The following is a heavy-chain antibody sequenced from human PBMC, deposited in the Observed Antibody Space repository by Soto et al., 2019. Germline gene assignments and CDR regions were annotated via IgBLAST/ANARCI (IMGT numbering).Heavy chain of an antibody. D-gene: IGHD3-10*01. J-gene: IGHJ6*02. CDR1: GGSISSYY. Sequence: PSETLSLTCTVSGGSISSYYWSWIRQPPGKGLEWIGYIYYSGSTNYNPSLKSRVTISVDTSKNQFSLKLSSVTAADTAVYYCARGPEGNYYGMEVWGQGTTVTVSS. CDR2: IYYSGST. CDR3: ARGPEGNYYGMEV. V-gene: IGHV4-59*01.